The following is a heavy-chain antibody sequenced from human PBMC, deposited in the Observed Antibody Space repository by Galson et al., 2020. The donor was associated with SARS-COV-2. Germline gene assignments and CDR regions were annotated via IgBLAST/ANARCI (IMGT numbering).Heavy chain of an antibody. CDR1: GGSFSGYY. CDR2: INHRGST. Sequence: SETLSLTCAVYGGSFSGYYWSWIRQSPGKGLEWIGEINHRGSTNYNPSLKSRVTISVDTSKNQFSLKLNSVTAADTAVYYCARGAEEMRIIVVVPYYYYYYMDVWGKGTTVTVSS. CDR3: ARGAEEMRIIVVVPYYYYYYMDV. D-gene: IGHD2-15*01. V-gene: IGHV4-34*01. J-gene: IGHJ6*03.